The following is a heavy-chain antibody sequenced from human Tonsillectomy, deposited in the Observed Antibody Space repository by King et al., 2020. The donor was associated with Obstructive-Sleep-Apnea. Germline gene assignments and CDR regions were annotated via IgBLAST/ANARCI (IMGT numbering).Heavy chain of an antibody. CDR3: AGEPLQRVRGPNKGYFDP. CDR1: GGSIRSSSYY. V-gene: IGHV4-39*07. D-gene: IGHD3-10*01. Sequence: LQLKESGPGLVKPSETLSLNCTVSGGSIRSSSYYWAWIRQPPGKGLEWIGSVHYSGSTYNNPSLKSRVTLSADTSKNQFSLKLISVTAADTAVYFCAGEPLQRVRGPNKGYFDPWGQGSLVTVSS. CDR2: VHYSGST. J-gene: IGHJ5*02.